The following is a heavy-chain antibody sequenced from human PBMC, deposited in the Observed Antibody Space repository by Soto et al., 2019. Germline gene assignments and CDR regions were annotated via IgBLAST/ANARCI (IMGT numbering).Heavy chain of an antibody. CDR3: ARLEGLATISYYFDF. CDR2: IYFLGNA. J-gene: IGHJ4*02. CDR1: DDSINSDKYY. V-gene: IGHV4-39*01. Sequence: PSETLSLTCSVSDDSINSDKYYWGWIRQPPGKGLEWIGSIYFLGNAYYNPSLQTRVTISLDKSRSQFSLKLNSVTAADSAVYFCARLEGLATISYYFDFWGPGALVTVSS. D-gene: IGHD3-9*01.